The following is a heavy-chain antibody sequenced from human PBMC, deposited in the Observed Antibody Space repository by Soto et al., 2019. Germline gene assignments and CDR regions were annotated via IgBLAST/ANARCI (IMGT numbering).Heavy chain of an antibody. Sequence: GGSLRLSCAASGFTFSSYGMHWVRQAPGKGLEWVAVIWYDGSNKYYADSVKGRFTISRDNSKNTLYLQMNSLRAEDTAAYYCARDRIAARPDYYYYGMDVWGQGTTVTVSS. D-gene: IGHD6-6*01. J-gene: IGHJ6*02. CDR2: IWYDGSNK. CDR1: GFTFSSYG. CDR3: ARDRIAARPDYYYYGMDV. V-gene: IGHV3-33*01.